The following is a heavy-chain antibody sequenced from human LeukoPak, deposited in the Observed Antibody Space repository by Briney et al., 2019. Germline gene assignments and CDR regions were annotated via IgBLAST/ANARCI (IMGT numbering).Heavy chain of an antibody. D-gene: IGHD3-3*01. CDR3: ARSDFWSGYSYKDDYYYYGMDV. J-gene: IGHJ6*02. CDR1: GGTFSSYA. CDR2: IIPIFGTA. V-gene: IGHV1-69*13. Sequence: SVNVSCKASGGTFSSYAISWVRQAPGQGLEWMGGIIPIFGTANYAQKFQGRVTITADESTSTAYMERSSLRSEDTAVYYCARSDFWSGYSYKDDYYYYGMDVWGQGTTVTVSS.